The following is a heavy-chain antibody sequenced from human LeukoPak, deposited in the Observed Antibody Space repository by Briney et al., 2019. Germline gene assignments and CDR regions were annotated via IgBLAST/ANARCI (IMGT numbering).Heavy chain of an antibody. CDR3: ASGGWYRGY. Sequence: SETLSLTCAVYGGSFSGYYWTWIRQTPGKGLEWIGEINHRGSTNYNPSLESRVTISVDTSKNHFSLDLASVTAADTAVYYCASGGWYRGYWGQGTLVTVSS. D-gene: IGHD2-15*01. CDR2: INHRGST. V-gene: IGHV4-34*01. CDR1: GGSFSGYY. J-gene: IGHJ4*02.